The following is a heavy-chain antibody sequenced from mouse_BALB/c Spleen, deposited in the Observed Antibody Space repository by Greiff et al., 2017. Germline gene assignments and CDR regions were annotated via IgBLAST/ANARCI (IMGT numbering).Heavy chain of an antibody. CDR1: GYTFTNYW. Sequence: QVQLQQSGAELVRPGTSVKMSCKAAGYTFTNYWIGWVKQRPGLGLEWIGDIYPGGGYTNYNEKFKGKATLTADTSSSTAYMQLSSLTSEDSAIYYCARSGYKAMDYWGQGTSVTVSS. D-gene: IGHD1-2*01. CDR3: ARSGYKAMDY. CDR2: IYPGGGYT. V-gene: IGHV1-63*02. J-gene: IGHJ4*01.